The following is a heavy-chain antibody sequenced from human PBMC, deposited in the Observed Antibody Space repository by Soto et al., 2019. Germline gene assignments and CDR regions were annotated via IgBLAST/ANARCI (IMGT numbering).Heavy chain of an antibody. CDR3: ARDGARVVTRYFDY. V-gene: IGHV1-46*01. Sequence: GASVKVSCKTSGYTFSSYYIHWVRQAPGQGLEWVGIINPSGGSTTYAQKFQDRVTVTRDTSTSTIYMELSSLRSEDTALYYCARDGARVVTRYFDYWGQGALVTSPQ. J-gene: IGHJ4*02. D-gene: IGHD2-21*02. CDR1: GYTFSSYY. CDR2: INPSGGST.